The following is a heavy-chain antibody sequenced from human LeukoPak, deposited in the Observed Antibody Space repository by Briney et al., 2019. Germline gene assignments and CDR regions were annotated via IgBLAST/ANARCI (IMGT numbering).Heavy chain of an antibody. J-gene: IGHJ6*02. CDR1: GFTFSSYG. V-gene: IGHV3-33*01. D-gene: IGHD6-19*01. Sequence: GGSLRLSCAASGFTFSSYGMHWVRQAPGKGLEWVAVIWYDGSNKYYADSVKGRFTISRDNSKDTLYLQMNSLRAEDTAVYYCARELYRVAGTKNYYYGMDVWGQGTTVTVSS. CDR3: ARELYRVAGTKNYYYGMDV. CDR2: IWYDGSNK.